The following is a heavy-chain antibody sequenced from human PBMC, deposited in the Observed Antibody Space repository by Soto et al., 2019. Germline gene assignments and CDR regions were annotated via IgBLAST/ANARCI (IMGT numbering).Heavy chain of an antibody. V-gene: IGHV3-30*07. D-gene: IGHD3-10*01. Sequence: DSVKGRFTISRDNSKNTLYLQMNSLRAEDTAVYYCARGLGSGSYLPDYWGQGTLVTVSS. CDR3: ARGLGSGSYLPDY. J-gene: IGHJ4*02.